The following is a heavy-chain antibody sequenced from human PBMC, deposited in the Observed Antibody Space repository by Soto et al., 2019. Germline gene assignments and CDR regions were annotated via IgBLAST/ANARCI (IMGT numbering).Heavy chain of an antibody. D-gene: IGHD3-3*01. CDR1: GGSISSYY. V-gene: IGHV4-59*08. CDR2: IYYSGST. Sequence: PSETLSLTCTVSGGSISSYYWSWIRQPPGKGLEWIGYIYYSGSTNYNPSLKSRVTISVDTSKNQFSLKLSSVTAADTAVYYCATRAADYDFWSGYYSYYYYMDVSGKGTTVTVSS. CDR3: ATRAADYDFWSGYYSYYYYMDV. J-gene: IGHJ6*03.